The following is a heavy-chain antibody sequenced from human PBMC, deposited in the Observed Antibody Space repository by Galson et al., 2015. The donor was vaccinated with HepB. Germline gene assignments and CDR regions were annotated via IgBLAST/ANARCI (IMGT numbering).Heavy chain of an antibody. Sequence: SLRLSCAASGFTFSSYGMHWVRQAPGKGLEWVAVIWYDGSNKYYADSVKGRFTISRDNSKNTLYLQMNSLRAEDTAVYYCARDDYGDYVLGYWGQGTLVTVSS. J-gene: IGHJ4*02. V-gene: IGHV3-33*01. CDR2: IWYDGSNK. CDR3: ARDDYGDYVLGY. CDR1: GFTFSSYG. D-gene: IGHD4-17*01.